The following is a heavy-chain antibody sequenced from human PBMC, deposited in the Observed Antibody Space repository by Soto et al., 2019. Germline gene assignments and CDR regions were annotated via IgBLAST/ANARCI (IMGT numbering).Heavy chain of an antibody. D-gene: IGHD3-22*01. J-gene: IGHJ6*04. CDR3: AKDAVVIDYYYYGMDL. CDR2: ISYDGSNK. CDR1: GFTFSSYG. Sequence: QVQLVESGGGVVQPVRSLRLSCAASGFTFSSYGMHWVRQAPGKWLEWVAVISYDGSNKYYADSVKGRFTISRDNSKHTLYVQMNSLRPEDTAVYYCAKDAVVIDYYYYGMDLWGKGPTVTVSS. V-gene: IGHV3-30*18.